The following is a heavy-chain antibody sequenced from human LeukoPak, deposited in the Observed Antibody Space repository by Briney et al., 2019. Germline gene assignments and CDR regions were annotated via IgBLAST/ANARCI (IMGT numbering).Heavy chain of an antibody. CDR1: GYTFTSYG. J-gene: IGHJ5*02. Sequence: ASVKVSCKASGYTFTSYGISWVRQAPGQGLEWMGWISAYNGNTNYAQKLQGRVTMTTDTSTSTAYMELRSLRSDDTAVYYCARDAPRAIYCSGGSCYGMRFDPWGQGTLVTVSS. V-gene: IGHV1-18*01. CDR2: ISAYNGNT. CDR3: ARDAPRAIYCSGGSCYGMRFDP. D-gene: IGHD2-15*01.